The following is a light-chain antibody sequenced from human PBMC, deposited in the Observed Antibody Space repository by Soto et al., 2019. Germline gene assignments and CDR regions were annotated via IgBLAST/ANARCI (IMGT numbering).Light chain of an antibody. CDR3: QQRSDWPYT. CDR1: QSVSGY. CDR2: DAS. Sequence: EVVLTQSPATLAVSPGESATLSCRASQSVSGYITWYQQTPGQAPRLLIYDASSKATGIPARFSGSESGTDFTLTISNLEPEDFAVYYCQQRSDWPYTFGQGTKLEIK. V-gene: IGKV3-11*01. J-gene: IGKJ2*01.